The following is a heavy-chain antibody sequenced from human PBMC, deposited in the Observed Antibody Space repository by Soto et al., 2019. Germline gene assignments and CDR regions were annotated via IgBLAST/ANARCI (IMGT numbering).Heavy chain of an antibody. CDR3: AKHYGDYETSIDY. J-gene: IGHJ4*02. Sequence: GSLRLSCAASGFTFSSYAMSWVRQAPGKGLEWVSAISGSGGGTYYADSVKGRFTISRDNSKNTLYLQMNSLRADDTAVYYCAKHYGDYETSIDYWGQGTLVTVSS. D-gene: IGHD4-17*01. CDR2: ISGSGGGT. CDR1: GFTFSSYA. V-gene: IGHV3-23*01.